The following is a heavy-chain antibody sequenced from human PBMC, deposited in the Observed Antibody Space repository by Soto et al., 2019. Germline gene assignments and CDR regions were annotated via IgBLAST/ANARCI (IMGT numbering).Heavy chain of an antibody. CDR3: ARDFYYGGFSLGY. CDR2: VFHSGLT. J-gene: IGHJ4*01. Sequence: SGTLSLTCAVSGASISSMNWWSWVRQITGRGLEWIGEVFHSGLTNYNPSLKSPVTISMDASKNQLSLEIRSVTAADTAVYYCARDFYYGGFSLGYWGHGILVTVSS. V-gene: IGHV4-4*02. D-gene: IGHD2-21*01. CDR1: GASISSMNW.